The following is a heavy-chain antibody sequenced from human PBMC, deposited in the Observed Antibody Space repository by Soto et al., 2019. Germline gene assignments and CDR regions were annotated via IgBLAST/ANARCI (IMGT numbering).Heavy chain of an antibody. CDR3: ARSIFGVSYGMDV. Sequence: PGGSLRLSCAASGFTFSSYWMHWVRQAPGKGLVWVSRINSDGSSTSYADSVKGRFTISRDNAKNTLYLQMNGLRAEDTAVYYCARSIFGVSYGMDVWGQGTTVTVSS. CDR2: INSDGSST. CDR1: GFTFSSYW. V-gene: IGHV3-74*01. D-gene: IGHD3-3*01. J-gene: IGHJ6*02.